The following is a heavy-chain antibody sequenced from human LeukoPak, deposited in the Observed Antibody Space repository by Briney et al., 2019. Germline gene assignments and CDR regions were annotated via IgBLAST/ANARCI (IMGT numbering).Heavy chain of an antibody. Sequence: HPGGSLRLSCGASGFTFSNYAMSWVRQAPGKGLEWVSGINDNGSTRFYAASVKGRFTISRDNSKNTLYLQMNSLRAEDTAVYYCAKDRYQLHPSRYNWFDPWGQGTLVTVSS. CDR1: GFTFSNYA. CDR3: AKDRYQLHPSRYNWFDP. V-gene: IGHV3-23*01. J-gene: IGHJ5*02. D-gene: IGHD2-2*01. CDR2: INDNGSTR.